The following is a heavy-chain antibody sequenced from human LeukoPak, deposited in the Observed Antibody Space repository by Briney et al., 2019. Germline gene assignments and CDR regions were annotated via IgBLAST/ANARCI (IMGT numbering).Heavy chain of an antibody. CDR2: LYNAGST. J-gene: IGHJ2*01. CDR1: GFTVSNKY. Sequence: PGGSLRLSCVASGFTVSNKYMSWVRQAPGKGLEWVSVLYNAGSTYYADSVKGRFTISRDSSRNTLFLHMNTLRAEDTAIYYCAKDRTVGASYWYFDLWGRGTLVTVSS. V-gene: IGHV3-53*01. D-gene: IGHD1-26*01. CDR3: AKDRTVGASYWYFDL.